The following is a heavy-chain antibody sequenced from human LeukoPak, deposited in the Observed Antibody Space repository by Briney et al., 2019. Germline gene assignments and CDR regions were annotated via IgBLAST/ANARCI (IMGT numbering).Heavy chain of an antibody. J-gene: IGHJ4*02. CDR3: ARELVYYYGSGSYGY. D-gene: IGHD3-10*01. Sequence: PSETLSLTCTVSGGSISSSSYYWGWIRQPPGKGLEWIGSIHYSGSTYYNPSLKSRVTISVDTSKNQFSLKLSSVTAADTAVYYCARELVYYYGSGSYGYWGQGTLVTVSS. V-gene: IGHV4-39*07. CDR1: GGSISSSSYY. CDR2: IHYSGST.